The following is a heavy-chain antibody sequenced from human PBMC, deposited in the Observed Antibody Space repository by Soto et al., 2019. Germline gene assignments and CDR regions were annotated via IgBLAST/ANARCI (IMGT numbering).Heavy chain of an antibody. CDR3: AAAPWFGELLARNYMDV. CDR2: IVVGSGNT. Sequence: ASVKVSCKASGFTFTSSAMQWVRQARGQRLEWIGWIVVGSGNTNYAQKFQERVTITRDMSTSTAYMELSSLRSEDTAVYYCAAAPWFGELLARNYMDVWGKGTTVTVSS. CDR1: GFTFTSSA. V-gene: IGHV1-58*02. J-gene: IGHJ6*03. D-gene: IGHD3-10*01.